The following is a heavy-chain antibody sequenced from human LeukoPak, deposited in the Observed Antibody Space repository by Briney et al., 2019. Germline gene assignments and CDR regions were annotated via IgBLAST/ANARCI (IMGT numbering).Heavy chain of an antibody. CDR2: IWYDGSNK. D-gene: IGHD6-13*01. J-gene: IGHJ4*02. CDR1: GFTFSSYG. CDR3: ARDRLYSSSWYYFDY. Sequence: GGSLRLSCAASGFTFSSYGMHWVRQAPGKGLEWVAVIWYDGSNKYYADSVKGRFTISRDNSKNTLYLQMNSLRAEDTAVYYCARDRLYSSSWYYFDYWGQGTLVTASS. V-gene: IGHV3-33*01.